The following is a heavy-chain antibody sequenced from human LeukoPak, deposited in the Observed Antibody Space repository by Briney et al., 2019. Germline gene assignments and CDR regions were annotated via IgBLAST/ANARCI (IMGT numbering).Heavy chain of an antibody. V-gene: IGHV3-15*01. CDR3: TTDSANLIVVVPAAPTELDY. CDR1: GFTFSNAW. CDR2: IKSKTDGGTT. J-gene: IGHJ4*02. Sequence: GGSLRLSCAASGFTFSNAWMSWVRQAPGKGLEWVGRIKSKTDGGTTDYAAPVKGRFTISRDDSKNTLYLQMNSLKTEDTAVYYCTTDSANLIVVVPAAPTELDYWGQGTLVTVSS. D-gene: IGHD2-2*01.